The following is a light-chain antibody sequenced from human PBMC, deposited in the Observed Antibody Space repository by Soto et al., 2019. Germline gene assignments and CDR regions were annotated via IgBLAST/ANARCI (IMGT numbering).Light chain of an antibody. CDR1: QSVTTY. J-gene: IGKJ5*01. Sequence: DMEMSQSPSSLCASVGDRVTITCRASQSVTTYLHWYQQKAGEAPQLLIYKASSLESGVPSRFSGSASGTEFTLTISSLQPEDVATYYCQKYNSAPLTFGQGTRLEI. V-gene: IGKV1-5*03. CDR3: QKYNSAPLT. CDR2: KAS.